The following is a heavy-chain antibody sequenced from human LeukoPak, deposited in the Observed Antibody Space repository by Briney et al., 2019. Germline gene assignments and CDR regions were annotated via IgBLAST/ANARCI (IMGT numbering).Heavy chain of an antibody. J-gene: IGHJ4*02. CDR3: ARTGYLGIDY. V-gene: IGHV4-61*09. CDR1: GGSISSGSYY. CDR2: IYTSGST. Sequence: SETLSLTCTVSGGSISSGSYYWSWIRQPAGKGLEWIGQIYTSGSTNYNPSLKSPVTISVDTSKNQFSLKLSSVTAADTAVYYCARTGYLGIDYWGQGTLVTVSS. D-gene: IGHD1-26*01.